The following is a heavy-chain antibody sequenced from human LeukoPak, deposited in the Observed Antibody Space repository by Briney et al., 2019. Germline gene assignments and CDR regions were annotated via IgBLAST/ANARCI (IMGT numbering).Heavy chain of an antibody. CDR3: ARKEYSSSWYAIDY. Sequence: PGGSLRLSCAASGFTFSDYYMSWIRQAPGKGLEWLSYISSSGYTIYYADSVKGRFTISRDNAKNSLYLQMNSLRDEDAAVYYCARKEYSSSWYAIDYWGQGTLVTVSS. D-gene: IGHD6-13*01. CDR2: ISSSGYTI. V-gene: IGHV3-11*01. CDR1: GFTFSDYY. J-gene: IGHJ4*02.